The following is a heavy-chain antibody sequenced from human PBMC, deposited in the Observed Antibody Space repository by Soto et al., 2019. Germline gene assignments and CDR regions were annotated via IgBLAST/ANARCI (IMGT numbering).Heavy chain of an antibody. D-gene: IGHD3-9*01. J-gene: IGHJ6*02. CDR1: GGNFASYA. Sequence: SVKVSCKASGGNFASYAIFWVRQAPGQGLEWMGGIIPIFGAPTYAQKFQGRVTIKADKPTNTAYMEMNSLRFEDTAVYYCARYGGGYFYGMDVWGQGPTVPVYS. V-gene: IGHV1-69*06. CDR2: IIPIFGAP. CDR3: ARYGGGYFYGMDV.